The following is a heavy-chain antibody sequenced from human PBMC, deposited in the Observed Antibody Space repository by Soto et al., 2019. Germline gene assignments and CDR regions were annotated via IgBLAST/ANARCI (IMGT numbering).Heavy chain of an antibody. CDR3: ARAPITRGIAVAGTSTGNNGFAP. J-gene: IGHJ5*02. D-gene: IGHD6-19*01. V-gene: IGHV3-21*01. CDR1: GFTFSSYS. CDR2: ISSSSSYI. Sequence: VRLSCAASGFTFSSYSMNWVRQAPGKGLEWVSSISSSSSYIYYADSVKGRFTISRDNAKNSLYLQMNSLRAEDTAVYYCARAPITRGIAVAGTSTGNNGFAPWGQRTLVTAPS.